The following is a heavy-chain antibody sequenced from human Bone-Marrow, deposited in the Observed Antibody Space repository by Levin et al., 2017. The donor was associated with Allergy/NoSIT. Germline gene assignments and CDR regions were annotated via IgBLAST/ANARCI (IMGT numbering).Heavy chain of an antibody. Sequence: GGSLRLSCAASGFSFSNYDMNWVRQAPGKGLEWVSSISGGSSRIYYADSVKGRFTISRDNAKNSLYLQMNSLRVEDTAVYYCASWAMFYYDGSDFDDFDYCMDVWGQGTTVTVSS. J-gene: IGHJ6*02. CDR2: ISGGSSRI. V-gene: IGHV3-21*06. D-gene: IGHD3-16*01. CDR1: GFSFSNYD. CDR3: ASWAMFYYDGSDFDDFDYCMDV.